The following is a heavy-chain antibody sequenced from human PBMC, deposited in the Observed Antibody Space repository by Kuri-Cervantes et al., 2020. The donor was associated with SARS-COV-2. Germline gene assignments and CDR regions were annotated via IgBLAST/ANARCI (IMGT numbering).Heavy chain of an antibody. V-gene: IGHV7-4-1*02. CDR2: VNTNTGNP. Sequence: ASVKVSCKASGYTFTSYAMNWVRQAPGQGLEWMGWVNTNTGNPTYAQGFTGRFVFSLDTSVSPAYLQISSLKAEDTAVYYFARSSWVGTVVTLDYWGQGTLVTVSS. J-gene: IGHJ4*02. CDR1: GYTFTSYA. CDR3: ARSSWVGTVVTLDY. D-gene: IGHD4-23*01.